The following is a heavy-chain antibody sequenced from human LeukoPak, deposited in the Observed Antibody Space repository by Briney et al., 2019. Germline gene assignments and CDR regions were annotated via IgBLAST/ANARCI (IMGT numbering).Heavy chain of an antibody. CDR2: INQISSHI. D-gene: IGHD3-9*01. CDR3: ARDATQYLRYGYFDY. CDR1: GFTFSSSA. Sequence: PGGSLRLSCAASGFTFSSSAMNWVRQAPGKGLEWVSSINQISSHIYYAESVRGRFSISRDNAKNPVYLQMNSLRAEDTAIYYCARDATQYLRYGYFDYWGPGILVTVSS. V-gene: IGHV3-21*01. J-gene: IGHJ4*02.